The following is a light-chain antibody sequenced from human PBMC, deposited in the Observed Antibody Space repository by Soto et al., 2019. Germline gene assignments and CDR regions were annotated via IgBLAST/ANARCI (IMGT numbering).Light chain of an antibody. CDR2: DVN. CDR1: SSDVGAYNY. CDR3: SSWTSGATYV. V-gene: IGLV2-14*03. J-gene: IGLJ1*01. Sequence: QSALTQPASVSGSPGQSITISCAGTSSDVGAYNYVSWYQHHPGKAPKLMIYDVNNRPSGDSKRFSGSKSGNTASLTISGLQAEDEADYYCSSWTSGATYVFGSGTKLTVL.